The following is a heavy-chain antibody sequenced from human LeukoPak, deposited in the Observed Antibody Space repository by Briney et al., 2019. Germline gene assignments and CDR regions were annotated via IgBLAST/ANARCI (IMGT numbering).Heavy chain of an antibody. V-gene: IGHV3-30-3*01. CDR2: ISYDGSNK. Sequence: QPGKSLRLSCAASGFTFSSYAMHWVRQAPGKRLEWVAVISYDGSNKYYADSVKGRFTISRDNSKNTLYLQMNSLRAEDTAVYYCARENWNPLIVYYYYGMDVWGQGTTVTVSS. CDR1: GFTFSSYA. CDR3: ARENWNPLIVYYYYGMDV. D-gene: IGHD1-1*01. J-gene: IGHJ6*02.